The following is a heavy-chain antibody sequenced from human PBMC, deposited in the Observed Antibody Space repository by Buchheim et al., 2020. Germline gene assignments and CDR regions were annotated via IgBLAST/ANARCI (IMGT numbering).Heavy chain of an antibody. CDR2: MHHGGTT. D-gene: IGHD1-1*01. CDR1: GVSISSSNW. J-gene: IGHJ4*02. Sequence: QVQLQESGPGLVEPSGTLSLTCAVSGVSISSSNWWSWVRQPPGEGLEWIGEMHHGGTTNYNPSLESRVTISVDKSKNPFSLKRTSVTAADTAVYYCVRYPYGIIPPGIDYWGQGTL. V-gene: IGHV4-4*02. CDR3: VRYPYGIIPPGIDY.